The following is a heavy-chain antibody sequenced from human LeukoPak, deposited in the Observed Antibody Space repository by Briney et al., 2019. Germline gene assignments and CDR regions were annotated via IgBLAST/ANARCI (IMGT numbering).Heavy chain of an antibody. Sequence: SETLSLTCSVSGGSIRSLGYSWGWTRQPPGKGLEWIASMYYTGTTYYNPSLKSRVTMSVDTSKNQFSLNLTSVTAADTAVFYCARSVSAYAGRGWFDPWGQGTLVTVSS. CDR3: ARSVSAYAGRGWFDP. D-gene: IGHD5-12*01. CDR2: MYYTGTT. J-gene: IGHJ5*02. CDR1: GGSIRSLGYS. V-gene: IGHV4-39*07.